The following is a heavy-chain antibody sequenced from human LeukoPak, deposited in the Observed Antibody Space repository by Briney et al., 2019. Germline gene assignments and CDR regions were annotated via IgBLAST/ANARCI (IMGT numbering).Heavy chain of an antibody. CDR2: INPNSGGT. J-gene: IGHJ3*02. D-gene: IGHD3-10*01. CDR1: GYTFTGYY. V-gene: IGHV1-2*02. CDR3: ARSKESWFGELLSPSDAFDI. Sequence: ASVKVSCKASGYTFTGYYMHWARQAPGQGLEWMGWINPNSGGTNYAQKFQGRVTMTRDTSISTAYMELSRLRSDDTAVYYCARSKESWFGELLSPSDAFDIWGQGTMVTVSS.